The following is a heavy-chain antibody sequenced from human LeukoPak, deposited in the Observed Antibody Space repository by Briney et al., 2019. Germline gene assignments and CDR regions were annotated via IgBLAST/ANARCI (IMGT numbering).Heavy chain of an antibody. V-gene: IGHV3-23*01. J-gene: IGHJ6*02. CDR2: VSGSGGNT. D-gene: IGHD2-21*01. CDR1: GFTFSNAW. CDR3: ARDRCGDICFYGLDV. Sequence: PGGSLRLSCVASGFTFSNAWMSWVRQAPGKGLEWVSGVSGSGGNTYYADSVKGRFTISRDNSKNTLYLEMNSLRAEDTAVYYCARDRCGDICFYGLDVWGQGTTVSVSS.